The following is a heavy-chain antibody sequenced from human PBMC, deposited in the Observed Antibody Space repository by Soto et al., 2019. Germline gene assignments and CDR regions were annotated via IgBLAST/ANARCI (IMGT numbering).Heavy chain of an antibody. CDR2: IYGGGST. V-gene: IGHV3-66*02. CDR1: GFTVSNTY. J-gene: IGHJ4*02. D-gene: IGHD2-8*01. CDR3: ARSRNGAVPDSINF. Sequence: GGSLRLSCEVSGFTVSNTYMSWIRQAPGKGLEWVSIIYGGGSTYYTDSVKGRFTISKDNSKNTVSLQMTSLRPDDTAVFYCARSRNGAVPDSINFWGQGTLVTVSS.